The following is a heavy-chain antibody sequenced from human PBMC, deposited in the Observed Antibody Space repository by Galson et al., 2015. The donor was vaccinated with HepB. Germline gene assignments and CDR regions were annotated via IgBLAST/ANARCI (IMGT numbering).Heavy chain of an antibody. Sequence: SLRLPCAASGSTFSSYGMHWVRKAPGKGLEWVAVISYDGSNRYYADSVKGRFTISRDNSKTTLYLQMNSLRAEDTAVYYCAKDTNRWELLVYYYYMDVWGKGTTVTVSS. CDR2: ISYDGSNR. V-gene: IGHV3-30*18. CDR1: GSTFSSYG. CDR3: AKDTNRWELLVYYYYMDV. D-gene: IGHD1-26*01. J-gene: IGHJ6*03.